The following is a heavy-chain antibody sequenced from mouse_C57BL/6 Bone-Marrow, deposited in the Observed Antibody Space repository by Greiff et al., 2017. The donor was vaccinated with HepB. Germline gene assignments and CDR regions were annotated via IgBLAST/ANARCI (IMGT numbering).Heavy chain of an antibody. CDR2: INPNNGGT. D-gene: IGHD2-4*01. J-gene: IGHJ2*01. V-gene: IGHV1-26*01. CDR3: ARKVGLRRYFDY. CDR1: GYTFTDYY. Sequence: EVQLQQSGPELVKPGASVKISCKASGYTFTDYYMNWVKQSHGKSLEWIGDINPNNGGTSYNQKFKGKATLTVDKSSSTAYMELRSLTSEDSAVYYCARKVGLRRYFDYWGQGTTLTVSS.